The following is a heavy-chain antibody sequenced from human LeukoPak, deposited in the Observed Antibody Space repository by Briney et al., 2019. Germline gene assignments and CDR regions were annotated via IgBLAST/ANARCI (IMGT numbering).Heavy chain of an antibody. CDR1: SGSFSSSGYC. Sequence: AETLSLTCTVSSGSFSSSGYCWGWIRQPPGKGLEWFGSIDYSGNTNYNSSLKSRVTIAVDMSKNQFSQKLSSVTAADTAVYYCARVPIQFRYYFDYWGQGTLVTVSS. V-gene: IGHV4-39*07. CDR3: ARVPIQFRYYFDY. CDR2: IDYSGNT. D-gene: IGHD4-11*01. J-gene: IGHJ4*02.